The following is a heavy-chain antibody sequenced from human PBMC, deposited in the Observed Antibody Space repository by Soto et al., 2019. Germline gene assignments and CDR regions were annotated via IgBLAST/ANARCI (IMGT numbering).Heavy chain of an antibody. V-gene: IGHV1-18*01. J-gene: IGHJ6*03. CDR1: GYTFTSYG. CDR2: ISAYNGNT. Sequence: QVQLVQSGAEVKKPGASVKVSCKASGYTFTSYGISWVRQAPGQGLEWMGWISAYNGNTNYAQKLQGRVIMTTDTSTRIPYTELRSVRSDGTAVYYCASSDLSSHRPEDYYYYMDVWGKGTTVSVSS. D-gene: IGHD2-2*01. CDR3: ASSDLSSHRPEDYYYYMDV.